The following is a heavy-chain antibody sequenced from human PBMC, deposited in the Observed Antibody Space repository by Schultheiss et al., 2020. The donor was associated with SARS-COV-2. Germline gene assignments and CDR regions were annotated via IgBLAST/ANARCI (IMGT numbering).Heavy chain of an antibody. CDR2: ISSSSSTI. D-gene: IGHD4-23*01. J-gene: IGHJ3*02. CDR1: GFTFSSYS. Sequence: GESLKISCAASGFTFSSYSMNWVRQAPGKGLEWVSYISSSSSTIYYADSVKGRFTISRDNAKNSLYLQMNSLRAEDTAVYYCARAYDYGGEGYAFDIWGQGTMVTVSS. V-gene: IGHV3-48*04. CDR3: ARAYDYGGEGYAFDI.